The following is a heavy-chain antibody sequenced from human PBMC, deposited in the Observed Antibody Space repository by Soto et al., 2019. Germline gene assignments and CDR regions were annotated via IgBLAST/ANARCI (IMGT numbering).Heavy chain of an antibody. Sequence: QVQLRESGPGLVKPSQTLSLTCSVSGASVAGGSYYWSWVRQPPGKGLEWIGYIPSRGRPFYNPSLPSRSTISADTSKNQLSLQLTSVTAADTAVYYCARDTYSGYDFGLWGQGTLVTVSS. D-gene: IGHD5-12*01. J-gene: IGHJ5*02. CDR2: IPSRGRP. V-gene: IGHV4-30-4*01. CDR1: GASVAGGSYY. CDR3: ARDTYSGYDFGL.